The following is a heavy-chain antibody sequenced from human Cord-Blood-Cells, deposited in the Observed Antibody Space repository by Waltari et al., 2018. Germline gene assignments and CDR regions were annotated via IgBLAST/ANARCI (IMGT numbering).Heavy chain of an antibody. D-gene: IGHD3-10*01. CDR1: GGSISSSRSY. CDR2: IYYSGST. J-gene: IGHJ4*02. V-gene: IGHV4-39*01. Sequence: QLQLQESGPGLVKPPETLSLTCTCAGGSISSSRSYWGWIRQPPGKGLEWIGSIYYSGSTYYNPSLKSRGTISVDTSKNQFSLKLSSVTAADTAVYYCARQHPSSYYGSGSYFDYWGQGTLVTVSS. CDR3: ARQHPSSYYGSGSYFDY.